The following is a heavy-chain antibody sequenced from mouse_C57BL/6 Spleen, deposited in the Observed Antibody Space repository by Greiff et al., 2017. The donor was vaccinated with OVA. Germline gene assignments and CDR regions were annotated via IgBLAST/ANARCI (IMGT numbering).Heavy chain of an antibody. Sequence: QVQLQQPGAELVMPGASVKLSCKASGYTFTSYWMHWVKQRPGQGLEWIGEIDPSDSYTNYNQKFKGKSTLTVDKSSSTAYMQLSSLTSEDSAVYFCARGGIATAVFDVWGTGTMVTVSA. CDR1: GYTFTSYW. CDR2: IDPSDSYT. CDR3: ARGGIATAVFDV. D-gene: IGHD1-1*01. V-gene: IGHV1-69*01. J-gene: IGHJ1*03.